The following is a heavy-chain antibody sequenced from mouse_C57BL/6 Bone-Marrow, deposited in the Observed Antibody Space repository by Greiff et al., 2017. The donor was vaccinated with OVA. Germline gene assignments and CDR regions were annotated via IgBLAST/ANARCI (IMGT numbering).Heavy chain of an antibody. J-gene: IGHJ2*01. V-gene: IGHV1-18*01. D-gene: IGHD1-1*01. CDR2: INPNNGGT. CDR1: GYTFTDYN. Sequence: VQLKESGPELVKPGASVKIPCKASGYTFTDYNMDWVKQSHGKSLEWIGDINPNNGGTIYNQKFKGKATLTVDKSSSTAYMELRSLTSEDTAVYYCATRSNYYGSSYVLDYWGQGTTLTVSS. CDR3: ATRSNYYGSSYVLDY.